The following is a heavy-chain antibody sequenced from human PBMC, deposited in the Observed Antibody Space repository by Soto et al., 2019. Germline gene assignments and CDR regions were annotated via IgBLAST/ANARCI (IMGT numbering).Heavy chain of an antibody. CDR3: ARDRTISDYRSSGALGL. CDR2: IYSGGTT. V-gene: IGHV3-66*01. CDR1: GFTVSSHY. Sequence: EVQLVESGGTLVQPGGSLRLSCAASGFTVSSHYMHWVRRAPGKGLEWVSVIYSGGTTYYAGSVRGRFTISRDKSKNTLYLQMNSLRAADTAVYFCARDRTISDYRSSGALGLWGQGTLVTVSS. D-gene: IGHD6-6*01. J-gene: IGHJ4*02.